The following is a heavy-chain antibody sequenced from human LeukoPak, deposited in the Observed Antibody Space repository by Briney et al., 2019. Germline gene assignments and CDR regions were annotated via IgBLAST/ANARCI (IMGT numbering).Heavy chain of an antibody. V-gene: IGHV1-2*02. J-gene: IGHJ4*02. CDR1: GYTFTGHY. CDR2: INPSGGGT. D-gene: IGHD4/OR15-4a*01. Sequence: ASVKVSCKASGYTFTGHYMHWVRQAPGQGLECMGWINPSGGGTNYAQKFQGRVTMTRDTSISTAYMELSRLTSDDTAVYYCARSEEVLTLDYWGQGILVTVSS. CDR3: ARSEEVLTLDY.